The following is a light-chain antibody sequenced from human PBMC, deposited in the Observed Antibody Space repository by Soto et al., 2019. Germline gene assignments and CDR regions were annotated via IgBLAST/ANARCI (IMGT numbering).Light chain of an antibody. Sequence: QSVLSQPASVSGSRGQSITISCTGTSSDIGRYNYVSWYQHSPGKAPKLIIYDVSDRPSGVSNRFSGSKSGTTASLTISGLQAEDEADYYCGSYTSSDTMIFGGGTKLTVL. CDR2: DVS. V-gene: IGLV2-14*03. CDR3: GSYTSSDTMI. J-gene: IGLJ2*01. CDR1: SSDIGRYNY.